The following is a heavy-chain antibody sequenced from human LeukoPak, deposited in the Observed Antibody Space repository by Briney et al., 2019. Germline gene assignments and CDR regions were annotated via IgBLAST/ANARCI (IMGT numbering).Heavy chain of an antibody. CDR2: INHSGST. CDR1: GYSISSGYY. Sequence: PSETLSLTCTVSGYSISSGYYWGWIRQPPGKGLEWIGEINHSGSTNYNPSLKSRVTISVDTSKNQFSLKLSSVTAADTAVYYCADSGYDSYWGQGTLVTVSS. D-gene: IGHD5-12*01. V-gene: IGHV4-38-2*02. J-gene: IGHJ4*02. CDR3: ADSGYDSY.